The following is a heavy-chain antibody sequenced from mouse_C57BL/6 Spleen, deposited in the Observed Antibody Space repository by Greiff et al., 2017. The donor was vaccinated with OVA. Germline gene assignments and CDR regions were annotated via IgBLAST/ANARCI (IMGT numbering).Heavy chain of an antibody. CDR2: INPNNGGT. V-gene: IGHV1-26*01. D-gene: IGHD2-4*01. CDR3: ARSDYDGYYYAMDY. J-gene: IGHJ4*01. CDR1: GYTFTDYY. Sequence: EVQLQQSGPELVKPGASVKISCKASGYTFTDYYMNWVKQSHGKSLEWIGDINPNNGGTSYNQKFKGKATLTVDKSSSTAYMELRSLTSEDSAVYYCARSDYDGYYYAMDYWGQGPSVTVSS.